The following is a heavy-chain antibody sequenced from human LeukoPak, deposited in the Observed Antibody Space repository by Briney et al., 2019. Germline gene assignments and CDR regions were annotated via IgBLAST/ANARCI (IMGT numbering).Heavy chain of an antibody. V-gene: IGHV3-21*01. J-gene: IGHJ3*02. CDR1: GFTFSSYS. CDR2: ISSSSSYI. Sequence: KPGGSLRLSCAASGFTFSSYSMNWLRQAPGKGLEWVSSISSSSSYIYYADSVKGRFTISRDNAKNSLYLQMNSLRAEDTAVYYCAREIHSGSYFDAFDIWGQGTMVTLSS. D-gene: IGHD1-26*01. CDR3: AREIHSGSYFDAFDI.